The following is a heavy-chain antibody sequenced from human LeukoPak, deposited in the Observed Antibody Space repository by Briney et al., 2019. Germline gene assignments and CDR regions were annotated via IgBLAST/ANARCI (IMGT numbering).Heavy chain of an antibody. CDR1: GDSISSDY. CDR2: IYYSGST. J-gene: IGHJ6*02. CDR3: ARDVRFGGDWGDYPYYYGMDV. D-gene: IGHD4-17*01. Sequence: PSETLSLTYTVSGDSISSDYWSWIRQPPGKGLEWIGFIYYSGSTIYNPSLKSRVTISVDTSKNQLSLKLSSVTAADTAVYYCARDVRFGGDWGDYPYYYGMDVWGQGTTVTVSS. V-gene: IGHV4-59*12.